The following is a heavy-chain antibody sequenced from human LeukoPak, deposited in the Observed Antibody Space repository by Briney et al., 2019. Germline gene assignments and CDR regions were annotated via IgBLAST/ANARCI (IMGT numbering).Heavy chain of an antibody. Sequence: GGSLRLSCAASGFTLSDYYMSWIRQAPGKGLEWVSYISSSSSYTNYADSVKGRFTISRDNAKNSLYLQMNSLRAEDTAVYYCARLNRYCSGGSCPHYYYYGMDVWGKGTTVTVSS. CDR2: ISSSSSYT. D-gene: IGHD2-15*01. CDR1: GFTLSDYY. J-gene: IGHJ6*04. CDR3: ARLNRYCSGGSCPHYYYYGMDV. V-gene: IGHV3-11*06.